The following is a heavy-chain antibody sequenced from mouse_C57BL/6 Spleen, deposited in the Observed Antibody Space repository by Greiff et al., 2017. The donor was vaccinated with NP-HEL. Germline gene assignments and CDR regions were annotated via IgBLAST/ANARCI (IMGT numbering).Heavy chain of an antibody. CDR1: GYTFTSYW. CDR2: IHPNSGST. D-gene: IGHD2-3*01. Sequence: QVQLQQPGAELVKPGASVKLSCKASGYTFTSYWMHWVKQRPGQGLEWIGMIHPNSGSTNYNEKFKSKATLTVDKSSSTAYMQLSSLTSEDSAVYYCARYDGYFHWYFDVWGTGTTVTVSS. J-gene: IGHJ1*03. CDR3: ARYDGYFHWYFDV. V-gene: IGHV1-64*01.